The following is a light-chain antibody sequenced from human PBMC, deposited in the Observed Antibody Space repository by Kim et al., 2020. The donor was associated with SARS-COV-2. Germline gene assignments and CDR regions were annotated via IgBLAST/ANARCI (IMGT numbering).Light chain of an antibody. Sequence: DIQITQSPSSLSASVGDRVTITCRASQSINTFLKWYQQKPGKAPRLLIYSASTLHSGVPSRFSGSGSGTDFTLTIASLQPEDIATYYCQQSYSSPSYTFGQGTKVDIK. CDR2: SAS. V-gene: IGKV1-39*01. CDR3: QQSYSSPSYT. CDR1: QSINTF. J-gene: IGKJ2*01.